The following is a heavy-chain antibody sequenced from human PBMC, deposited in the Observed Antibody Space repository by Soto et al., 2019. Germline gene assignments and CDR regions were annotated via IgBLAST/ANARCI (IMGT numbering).Heavy chain of an antibody. CDR1: GFTFDDYD. CDR3: ARTTYSSSRSPNWFDP. J-gene: IGHJ5*02. V-gene: IGHV3-20*01. Sequence: PGGSLRLSCAASGFTFDDYDMSWVCQAPGKGLEWVSGINWNGGSTGYADSVKGRFTISRDNAKNSLYLQMNSLRAEDTALYHCARTTYSSSRSPNWFDPWGQGTLVTVSS. CDR2: INWNGGST. D-gene: IGHD6-13*01.